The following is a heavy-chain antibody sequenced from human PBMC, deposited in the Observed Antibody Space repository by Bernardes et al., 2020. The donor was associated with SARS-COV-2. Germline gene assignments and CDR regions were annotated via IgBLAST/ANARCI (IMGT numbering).Heavy chain of an antibody. D-gene: IGHD1-26*01. CDR2: IYSGGST. CDR1: GFTVSTNY. Sequence: GGSLRLSCVASGFTVSTNYMSWVRQAPGTGLEWVSVIYSGGSTDYADSVEGRFTISRDDSKNTLYLQKNSLRAEDTGVYYCARERSGEAFDIWGQGTMVTVSS. J-gene: IGHJ3*02. V-gene: IGHV3-53*01. CDR3: ARERSGEAFDI.